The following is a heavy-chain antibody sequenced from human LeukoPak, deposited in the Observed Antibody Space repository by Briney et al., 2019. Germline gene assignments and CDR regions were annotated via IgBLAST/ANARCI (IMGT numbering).Heavy chain of an antibody. D-gene: IGHD4-23*01. J-gene: IGHJ4*02. CDR3: ARPDYGGYFDY. V-gene: IGHV4-39*01. CDR2: IYYSGST. Sequence: PSETLSPTCTVSGGSISSSSYYWGWIRQPPGKGLEWIGSIYYSGSTYYNPSLKSRVTISVDTSKNQFSLKLSSVTAADTAVYYCARPDYGGYFDYWGQGTLVTVSS. CDR1: GGSISSSSYY.